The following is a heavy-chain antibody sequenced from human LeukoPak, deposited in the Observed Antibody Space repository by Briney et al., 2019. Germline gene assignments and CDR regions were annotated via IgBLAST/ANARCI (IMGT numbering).Heavy chain of an antibody. Sequence: VASVKVSCKVSGYTLTELSMHLVRQAPGKGLEWMGGFDPEDGETIYAQKFQGRVTMTEDTSTDTAYMELSSLRSEDTAVYYCATDHYLVRGSGSYYNWGQGTLVTVSS. J-gene: IGHJ4*02. V-gene: IGHV1-24*01. CDR1: GYTLTELS. CDR3: ATDHYLVRGSGSYYN. D-gene: IGHD3-10*01. CDR2: FDPEDGET.